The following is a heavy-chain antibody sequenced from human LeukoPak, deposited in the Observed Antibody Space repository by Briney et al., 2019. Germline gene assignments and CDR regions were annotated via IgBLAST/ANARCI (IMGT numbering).Heavy chain of an antibody. V-gene: IGHV3-9*01. CDR3: AKAGSWYGSYYFDY. CDR2: ISWNSGSI. J-gene: IGHJ4*02. D-gene: IGHD6-13*01. CDR1: GFTFDDYA. Sequence: GRSLRLSCAASGFTFDDYAMHWVRQAPGKGLEWVSGISWNSGSIGYADSVKGRFTISRDNAKNSLYLQMNSLRAEDTALYYCAKAGSWYGSYYFDYWGQGTLVTVSS.